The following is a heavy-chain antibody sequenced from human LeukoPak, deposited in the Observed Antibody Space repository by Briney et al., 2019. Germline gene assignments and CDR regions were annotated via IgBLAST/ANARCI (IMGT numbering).Heavy chain of an antibody. D-gene: IGHD3-3*01. CDR3: ARGYVHDCGSGYYPFDY. J-gene: IGHJ4*02. CDR2: ISAYNGNT. V-gene: IGHV1-18*01. Sequence: GGSVTVSCKASGYTFTSYGFSWVGHAPGQGLEWMGWISAYNGNTNYAQKLQGRVTMTTDTSTSTAYMELRSLRSDDTAVYYCARGYVHDCGSGYYPFDYWGQGTLVNVSS. CDR1: GYTFTSYG.